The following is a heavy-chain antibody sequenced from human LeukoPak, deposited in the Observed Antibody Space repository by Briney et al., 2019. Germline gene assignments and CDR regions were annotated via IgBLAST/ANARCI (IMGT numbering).Heavy chain of an antibody. V-gene: IGHV4-39*07. Sequence: SETLSLTCTVFGGSISSSSYYWGWIRQPPGNGLEWIGSIYYSGSTYYNPSLKSRVTISVDTSKNQFSLKLSSVTAADTAVYYCARDPAMVKLYAFDIWGQGTMVTASS. CDR2: IYYSGST. J-gene: IGHJ3*02. D-gene: IGHD5-18*01. CDR1: GGSISSSSYY. CDR3: ARDPAMVKLYAFDI.